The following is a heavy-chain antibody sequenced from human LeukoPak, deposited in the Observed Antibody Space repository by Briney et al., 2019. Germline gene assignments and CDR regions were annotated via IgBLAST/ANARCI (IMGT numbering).Heavy chain of an antibody. CDR1: GGSISDYH. V-gene: IGHV4-59*08. J-gene: IGHJ5*02. CDR3: ARLPATATKTWFDP. CDR2: IYYSGNT. Sequence: SETLSLTCTVSGGSISDYHWSWIRQPPGKGLEWIGYIYYSGNTNYNPSLKSRVTISVDTSKNQFSLKLSSVTAADTAVYYCARLPATATKTWFDPWGQGTLVTVSS. D-gene: IGHD2-15*01.